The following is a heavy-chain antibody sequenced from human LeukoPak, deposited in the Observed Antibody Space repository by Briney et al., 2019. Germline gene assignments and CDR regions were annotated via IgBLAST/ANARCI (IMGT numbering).Heavy chain of an antibody. Sequence: GGSLRLSSAASGFTFSNYSMNWVRQAPRKGLEWVSSISSSSSYIYYADSVKGRFTISRDNAKNSLYLQMNSLRAEDTAVYYCAREGSSGWYMPYYFDYWGQGTLVTVSS. CDR2: ISSSSSYI. J-gene: IGHJ4*02. D-gene: IGHD6-19*01. CDR3: AREGSSGWYMPYYFDY. CDR1: GFTFSNYS. V-gene: IGHV3-21*01.